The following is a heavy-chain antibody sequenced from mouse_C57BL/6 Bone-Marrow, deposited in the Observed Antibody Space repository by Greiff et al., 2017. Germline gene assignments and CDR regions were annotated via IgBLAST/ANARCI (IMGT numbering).Heavy chain of an antibody. CDR2: INYDGSST. CDR3: ARDSGDWDWYFDV. V-gene: IGHV5-16*01. Sequence: EVKLVESEGGLVQPGSSMKLSCTASGFTFSDYYMAWVRQVPEKGLEWVANINYDGSSTYYLDSLKSRFTISRDNAKNILYLQMSSLKSEDTATYYCARDSGDWDWYFDVWGTGTTVTVSS. CDR1: GFTFSDYY. D-gene: IGHD4-1*01. J-gene: IGHJ1*03.